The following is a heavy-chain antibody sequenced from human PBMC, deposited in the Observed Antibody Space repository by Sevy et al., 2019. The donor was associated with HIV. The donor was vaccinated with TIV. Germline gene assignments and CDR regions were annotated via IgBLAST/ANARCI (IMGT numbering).Heavy chain of an antibody. V-gene: IGHV1-2*02. J-gene: IGHJ4*02. D-gene: IGHD6-13*01. CDR2: INPNSGGT. CDR3: ARYDAAAAQEGFFF. Sequence: PRASVMVSCKASGYTFTGYYMHWVRQAPGQGLEWMGWINPNSGGTNYAQKFQGRVTMTRDTSISTAYMELSRLRSDDTAVYYCARYDAAAAQEGFFFWGQGTLVTVSS. CDR1: GYTFTGYY.